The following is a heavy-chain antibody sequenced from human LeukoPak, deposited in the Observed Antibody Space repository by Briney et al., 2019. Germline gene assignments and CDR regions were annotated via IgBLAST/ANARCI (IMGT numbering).Heavy chain of an antibody. J-gene: IGHJ3*02. D-gene: IGHD6-6*01. CDR1: GFTFSSYA. CDR2: ISGSGGRT. Sequence: GGSLRLSCVASGFTFSSYAMAWVRQAPGKGLEGVSAISGSGGRTYYADSVKGRFTISRDNAKNSLYLQMNSLRVEDSAVYYCAREARGALDDAFDIWGQGTTVTVSS. CDR3: AREARGALDDAFDI. V-gene: IGHV3-23*01.